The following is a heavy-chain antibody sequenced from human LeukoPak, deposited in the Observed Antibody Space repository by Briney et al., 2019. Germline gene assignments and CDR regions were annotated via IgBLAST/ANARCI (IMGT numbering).Heavy chain of an antibody. CDR3: AIFVHYYDTTGYRKEGWDF. J-gene: IGHJ6*04. CDR1: GFSFSSYD. CDR2: ITTSGDT. D-gene: IGHD3-22*01. V-gene: IGHV3-13*01. Sequence: GGSLRLSCATSGFSFSSYDIHWLRQAAGRGLEWVSSITTSGDTNYAASVRGRFTISRENAKNSLFLQMNSLRPQDTAIYFRAIFVHYYDTTGYRKEGWDFWGTGTTVAVSP.